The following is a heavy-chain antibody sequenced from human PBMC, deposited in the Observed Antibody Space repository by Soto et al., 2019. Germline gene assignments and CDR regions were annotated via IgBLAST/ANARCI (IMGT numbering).Heavy chain of an antibody. J-gene: IGHJ4*02. V-gene: IGHV4-31*03. CDR1: GGSISSGGYY. D-gene: IGHD3-3*01. CDR2: IYYSGST. Sequence: QVQLQESGPGLVKPSQTLSLTCTVSGGSISSGGYYWSWIRQHPGKGLECIGYIYYSGSTYYNPSLKSSVTISVDTSKNQFPLKVSSVTAEDTAVYYCAQSDYDFWSLFYWGQGTLVTVSS. CDR3: AQSDYDFWSLFY.